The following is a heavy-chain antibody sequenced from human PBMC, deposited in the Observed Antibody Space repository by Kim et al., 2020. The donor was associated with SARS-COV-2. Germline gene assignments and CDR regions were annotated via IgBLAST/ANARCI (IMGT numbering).Heavy chain of an antibody. CDR2: IIPIFGTA. CDR3: ARGVRLNWYFDL. D-gene: IGHD5-12*01. Sequence: SVKVSCKASGGTFSSYAISWVRQAPGQGLEWMGGIIPIFGTANYAQKFQGRVTITADESTSTAYMELSSLRSEDTAVYYCARGVRLNWYFDLWGRGTLVTVSS. J-gene: IGHJ2*01. V-gene: IGHV1-69*13. CDR1: GGTFSSYA.